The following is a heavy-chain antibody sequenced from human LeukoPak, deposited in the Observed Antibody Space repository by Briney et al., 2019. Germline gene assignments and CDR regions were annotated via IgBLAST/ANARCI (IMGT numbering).Heavy chain of an antibody. CDR3: VKTSGSPKGYFDY. Sequence: GGSLRLSCAASGFSFSSYAMSWVRQAPGKGLEWVSDISGSGGSTFYADSVKGRFTISRDNSKNTLYLQMSSLRAEDTALYYCVKTSGSPKGYFDYWGQGTLVTVS. J-gene: IGHJ4*02. CDR2: ISGSGGST. D-gene: IGHD1-26*01. V-gene: IGHV3-23*01. CDR1: GFSFSSYA.